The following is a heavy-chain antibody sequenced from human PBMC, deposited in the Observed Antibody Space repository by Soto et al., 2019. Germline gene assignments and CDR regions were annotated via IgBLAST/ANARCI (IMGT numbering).Heavy chain of an antibody. V-gene: IGHV3-30-3*01. CDR2: ISYDGSNK. CDR3: ARDAHLRYFDWLPPYWFDP. D-gene: IGHD3-9*01. J-gene: IGHJ5*02. Sequence: PGGSLRLSCAASGFTFSSYAMHWVRQAPGKGLEWVAVISYDGSNKYYADSVKGRFTISRDNSKNTLYLQMNSLRAGDTAVYYCARDAHLRYFDWLPPYWFDPWGQGTLVTVSS. CDR1: GFTFSSYA.